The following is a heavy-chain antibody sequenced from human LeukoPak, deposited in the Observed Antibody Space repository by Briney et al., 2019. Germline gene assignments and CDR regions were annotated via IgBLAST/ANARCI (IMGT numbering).Heavy chain of an antibody. D-gene: IGHD7-27*01. V-gene: IGHV4-59*01. Sequence: SETLSLTCTVSGGSINSYYWTWIRQPPGKGLEWIGYIYHNGNTNYNPSLKSRATISVDTSKNQFSLKLSSVTAADTAVYYCATLGSFDYWGQGTLVTVSS. CDR1: GGSINSYY. J-gene: IGHJ4*02. CDR3: ATLGSFDY. CDR2: IYHNGNT.